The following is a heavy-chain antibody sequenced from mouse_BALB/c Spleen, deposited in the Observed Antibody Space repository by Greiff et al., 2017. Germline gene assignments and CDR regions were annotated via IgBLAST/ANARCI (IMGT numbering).Heavy chain of an antibody. J-gene: IGHJ2*01. Sequence: EVQLQESGPGLVKPSQSLSLTCTVTGYSITSDYAWNWIRQFPGNKLEWMGYISYSGSTSYNPSLKSRISITRDTSKNQFFLQLNSVTTEDTATYYCARKDFDYYGSSFDYWGQGTTLTVSS. D-gene: IGHD1-1*01. CDR2: ISYSGST. V-gene: IGHV3-2*02. CDR1: GYSITSDYA. CDR3: ARKDFDYYGSSFDY.